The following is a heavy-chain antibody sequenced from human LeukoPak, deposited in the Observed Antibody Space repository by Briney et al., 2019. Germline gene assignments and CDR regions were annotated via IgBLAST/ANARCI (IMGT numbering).Heavy chain of an antibody. CDR2: ISGSGGST. CDR1: GFTFSSYA. CDR3: AKVDYRQWLALDY. Sequence: GGSLRPSCAASGFTFSSYAMSWVRQAPGKGLEWVSAISGSGGSTYYADSVKGRFTISRDNSKNTLYLQMNSLRAEDTAVYYCAKVDYRQWLALDYWGQGTLVTVSS. V-gene: IGHV3-23*01. D-gene: IGHD6-19*01. J-gene: IGHJ4*02.